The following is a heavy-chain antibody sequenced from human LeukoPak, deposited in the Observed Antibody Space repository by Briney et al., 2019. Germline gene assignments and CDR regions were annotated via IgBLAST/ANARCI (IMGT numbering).Heavy chain of an antibody. Sequence: SETLSLTCTVSGYSISSGYYWGWIRQPPGKGLEWIGSIYHSGSTYYNPSLKSRVTISVDTSKNQFSLKLSSVTAADTAVYYCARVSGYSFDYWGQGTLVTVSS. J-gene: IGHJ4*02. V-gene: IGHV4-38-2*02. CDR1: GYSISSGYY. CDR2: IYHSGST. D-gene: IGHD3-22*01. CDR3: ARVSGYSFDY.